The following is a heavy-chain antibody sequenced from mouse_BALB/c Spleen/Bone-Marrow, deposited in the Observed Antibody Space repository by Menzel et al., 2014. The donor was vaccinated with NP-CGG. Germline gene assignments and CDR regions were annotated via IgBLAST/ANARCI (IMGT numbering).Heavy chain of an antibody. Sequence: EVKLVESGGGLVQPGGSLRLSCEASGFASIDYYMTWVRQPPGKALEWLGFIRNRANGYTTEYSASVKGRFTIPGDISQSIFYLQMNTLRAEDSATYYCARETGYAYGNFAMDYWGQGTSVTVSS. CDR2: IRNRANGYTT. CDR1: GFASIDYY. V-gene: IGHV7-3*02. D-gene: IGHD2-1*01. CDR3: ARETGYAYGNFAMDY. J-gene: IGHJ4*01.